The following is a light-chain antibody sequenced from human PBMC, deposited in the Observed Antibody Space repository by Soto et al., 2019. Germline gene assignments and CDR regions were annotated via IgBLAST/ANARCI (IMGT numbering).Light chain of an antibody. Sequence: QSALTQPASVSGSPGQSITISCTGTSNDIGAYNYVSWYQQYPGKVPTLLIYEVTFQPSGVSNRFSGSKSGNTASLTISGLQTEDEADYYCGSYASATLISGGGTKLTVL. CDR3: GSYASATLI. CDR1: SNDIGAYNY. J-gene: IGLJ2*01. V-gene: IGLV2-14*01. CDR2: EVT.